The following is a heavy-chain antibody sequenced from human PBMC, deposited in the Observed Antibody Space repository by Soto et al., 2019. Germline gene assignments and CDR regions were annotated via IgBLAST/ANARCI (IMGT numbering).Heavy chain of an antibody. CDR3: ARISSSSWYFDY. CDR2: ISSNGGST. J-gene: IGHJ4*02. Sequence: EVQLVESGGGLVQPGGSLRLSCAASGFTFSSYAMHWVRQAPGKGLEYVSAISSNGGSTYYANSVKGRFTIARDNSKNKLYLQMGSLRAEDMAVYYCARISSSSWYFDYWGQGTLVTVSS. V-gene: IGHV3-64*01. CDR1: GFTFSSYA. D-gene: IGHD6-13*01.